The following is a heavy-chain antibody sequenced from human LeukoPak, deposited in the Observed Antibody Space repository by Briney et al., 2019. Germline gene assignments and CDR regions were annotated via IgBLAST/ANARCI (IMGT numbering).Heavy chain of an antibody. V-gene: IGHV3-53*04. Sequence: GGSLRLSCAASGFTVSSNYMSWVRQAPGKGLEWVSVIYSGGSTYYADSVKGRFTISRHNSKNTLYLQMNSLRAEDTALYYCVKTSGSPKGYFDYWGQGTLVTVST. CDR1: GFTVSSNY. CDR2: IYSGGST. D-gene: IGHD1-26*01. J-gene: IGHJ4*02. CDR3: VKTSGSPKGYFDY.